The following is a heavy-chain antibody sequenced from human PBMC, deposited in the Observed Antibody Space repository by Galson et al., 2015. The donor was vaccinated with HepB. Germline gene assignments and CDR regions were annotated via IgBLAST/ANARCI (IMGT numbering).Heavy chain of an antibody. CDR3: AKDSRVRYSSSPAGGFDY. CDR2: ISYDDGNNK. Sequence: SLRLSCAASGFTFSSYAMHWVRQAPGKGLEWVAFISYDDGNNKYYADSVKGRFTISRDNSKNMLYLQMSSLRAEDTAVYFCAKDSRVRYSSSPAGGFDYWGQGTLVTVSS. V-gene: IGHV3-30-3*01. D-gene: IGHD6-6*01. J-gene: IGHJ4*02. CDR1: GFTFSSYA.